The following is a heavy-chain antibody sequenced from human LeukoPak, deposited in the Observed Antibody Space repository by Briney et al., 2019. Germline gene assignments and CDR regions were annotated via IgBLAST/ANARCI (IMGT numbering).Heavy chain of an antibody. CDR2: INPSVGNT. Sequence: GASVKVSCKASGYTFTSYYMHWVRQAPGQGLEWMGIINPSVGNTSHAQKFQGRVTMTRDMSTSTVYMELSSLRSEDTAVYYCARELSSSSRLLDSWGQGTLVTVSS. CDR3: ARELSSSSRLLDS. J-gene: IGHJ4*02. D-gene: IGHD6-6*01. V-gene: IGHV1-46*01. CDR1: GYTFTSYY.